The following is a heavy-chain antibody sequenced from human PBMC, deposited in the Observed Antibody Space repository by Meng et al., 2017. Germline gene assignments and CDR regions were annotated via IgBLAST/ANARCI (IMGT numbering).Heavy chain of an antibody. J-gene: IGHJ4*02. D-gene: IGHD3-9*01. Sequence: ETLSLTCAASGFTFSSYWMSWVRQAPGKGLEWVANIKQDGSEKYYVDSVKGRFTISRDNAKNSLYLQMNSLRAEDTAVYYCARENRLRYFDWLPGYWGQGTLVTVSS. V-gene: IGHV3-7*01. CDR3: ARENRLRYFDWLPGY. CDR1: GFTFSSYW. CDR2: IKQDGSEK.